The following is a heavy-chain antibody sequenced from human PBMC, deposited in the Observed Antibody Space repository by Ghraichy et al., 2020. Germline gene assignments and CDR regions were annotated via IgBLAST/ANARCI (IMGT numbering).Heavy chain of an antibody. CDR1: GFTFSSYA. J-gene: IGHJ4*02. D-gene: IGHD2-21*01. CDR2: ISGSGGST. CDR3: ANLPGDEKAKDY. Sequence: GGSLRLSCAASGFTFSSYAMSWVRQAPGKGLEWVSAISGSGGSTYYADSVKGRFTISRDNSKNTLYLQMNSLRAEDTAVYYCANLPGDEKAKDYWGQGTLVTVSS. V-gene: IGHV3-23*01.